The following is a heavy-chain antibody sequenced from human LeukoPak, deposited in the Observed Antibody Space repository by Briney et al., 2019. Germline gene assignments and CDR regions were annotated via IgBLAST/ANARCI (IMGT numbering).Heavy chain of an antibody. CDR1: GFTFSSYS. Sequence: GALRLSCAASGFTFSSYSMNWVRQAPGKGLEWVSYISSSSSTIYYADSVKGRFTISRDNAKNSLYLQMNSLRDEDTAVYYCARGLYYDILTSYGMDVWGQGTTVIVSS. D-gene: IGHD3-9*01. CDR2: ISSSSSTI. V-gene: IGHV3-48*02. J-gene: IGHJ6*02. CDR3: ARGLYYDILTSYGMDV.